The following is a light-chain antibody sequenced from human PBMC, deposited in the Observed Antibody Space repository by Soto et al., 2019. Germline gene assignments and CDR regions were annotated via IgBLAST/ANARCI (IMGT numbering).Light chain of an antibody. CDR1: QSVSSN. CDR3: QPYNNWPS. J-gene: IGKJ4*01. V-gene: IGKV3-15*01. Sequence: EIVMTQSPATLSVSPGERATLSCRSSQSVSSNLAWYQQKPAQAPRLLIYGASTRATGIPARFSGSGSGTEFTLTISSLQSEDFAVYYCQPYNNWPSFGEGTKVEIQ. CDR2: GAS.